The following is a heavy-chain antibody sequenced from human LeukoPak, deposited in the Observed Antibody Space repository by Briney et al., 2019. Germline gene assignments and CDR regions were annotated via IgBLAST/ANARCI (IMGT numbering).Heavy chain of an antibody. CDR1: GFTLSSYS. CDR2: ISSSSSYI. CDR3: ARVSDISVAAYFDY. V-gene: IGHV3-21*04. D-gene: IGHD6-19*01. Sequence: GGSLRLSCAASGFTLSSYSMNWVRQAPGKGLEWVSFISSSSSYIYYGDSVKGRFTISRDNVKNSVYLQMNSLRAEDTALYYCARVSDISVAAYFDYWGQGTLVTVSS. J-gene: IGHJ4*02.